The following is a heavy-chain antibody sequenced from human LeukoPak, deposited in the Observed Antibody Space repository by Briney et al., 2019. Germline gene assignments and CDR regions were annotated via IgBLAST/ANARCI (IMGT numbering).Heavy chain of an antibody. Sequence: GGSLRLSCAPSGFTFGSYAMTWVRQAPGKGREWVSAIGGSGTTSYYADSVKGRFTISRDNSKNTLYLQMNSLRPEDTAVYTCARGQYYYVIDVWGQGATVTVSS. CDR1: GFTFGSYA. D-gene: IGHD2/OR15-2a*01. J-gene: IGHJ6*02. CDR3: ARGQYYYVIDV. CDR2: IGGSGTTS. V-gene: IGHV3-23*01.